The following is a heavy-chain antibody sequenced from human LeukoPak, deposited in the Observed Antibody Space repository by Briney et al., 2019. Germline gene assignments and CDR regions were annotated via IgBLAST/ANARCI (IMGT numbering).Heavy chain of an antibody. CDR2: IYYSGST. CDR3: ARVKAAAGFDY. J-gene: IGHJ4*02. D-gene: IGHD6-13*01. Sequence: SETLSLTCTVSGGSISSSSYYWGWIRQPPGKGLEWIGSIYYSGSTYYNPSLKSRVTISVDTSKNQFSLKLSSVTAADTAVYYCARVKAAAGFDYWGQGTLVTVSS. CDR1: GGSISSSSYY. V-gene: IGHV4-39*07.